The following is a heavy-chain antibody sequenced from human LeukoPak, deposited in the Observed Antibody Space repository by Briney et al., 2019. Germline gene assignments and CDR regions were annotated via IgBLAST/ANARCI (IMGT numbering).Heavy chain of an antibody. D-gene: IGHD3-22*01. CDR3: ARYRIRYHDSSEALDI. Sequence: SETLSLTCTVSGGSISSYYWSWIRQPPGKGLEGIGYIYYSGSTNYNPSLKSRVTISVDTSKNQFSLKLSSVTAADTAVYYCARYRIRYHDSSEALDIWGKGTMVTVSS. V-gene: IGHV4-59*08. CDR2: IYYSGST. CDR1: GGSISSYY. J-gene: IGHJ3*02.